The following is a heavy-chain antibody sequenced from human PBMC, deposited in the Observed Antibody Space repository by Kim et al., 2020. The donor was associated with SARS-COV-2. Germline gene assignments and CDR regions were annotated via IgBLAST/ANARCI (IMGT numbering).Heavy chain of an antibody. Sequence: SQKFPGRVTITRDTSASTAYMELSSLRSEDTAVYYCARVGYDILTGYSDYWGQGTLVTVSS. D-gene: IGHD3-9*01. J-gene: IGHJ4*02. CDR3: ARVGYDILTGYSDY. V-gene: IGHV1-3*01.